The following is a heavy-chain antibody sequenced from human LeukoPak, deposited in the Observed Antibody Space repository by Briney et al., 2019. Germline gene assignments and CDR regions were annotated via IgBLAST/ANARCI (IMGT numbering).Heavy chain of an antibody. V-gene: IGHV4-34*01. CDR3: ARGLKIGGSYGQDY. Sequence: SETLSLTCAVYGGSSSGYYWTWIRQPPGKGLEWIGEINDSGSTNYNPSLKSRVTISVDTSKNQFSLRLSSVTAADTAVYYCARGLKIGGSYGQDYWGQGTLVTVSS. D-gene: IGHD1-26*01. CDR1: GGSSSGYY. CDR2: INDSGST. J-gene: IGHJ4*02.